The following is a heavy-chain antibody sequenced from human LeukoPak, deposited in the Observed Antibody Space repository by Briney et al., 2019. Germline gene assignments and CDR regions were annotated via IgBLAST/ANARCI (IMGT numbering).Heavy chain of an antibody. J-gene: IGHJ4*02. D-gene: IGHD1-1*01. CDR3: ARDNSLNDFDY. CDR2: INPYNDDT. Sequence: ASVKVSCKASGYTFTDHFMHWMRQAPGQGLEWMGEINPYNDDTKYARRFQGRVTMTRDTSISTAFMEVSRLTSDDTAVYYCARDNSLNDFDYWGQGTLVTVAS. CDR1: GYTFTDHF. V-gene: IGHV1-2*02.